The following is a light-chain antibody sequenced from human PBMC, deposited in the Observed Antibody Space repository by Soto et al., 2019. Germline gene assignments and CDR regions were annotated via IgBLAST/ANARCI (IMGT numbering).Light chain of an antibody. CDR2: ANS. Sequence: QSVLTQPPSVSGAPGQRVTISCTGSSSNIGAGYDVHWYQQLPGTAPELLIYANSNRPSGIPDRFSGSKSGTSASLAITGLQAEDEANYYCQSYDSSLSVVVFGGGTQLTVL. CDR1: SSNIGAGYD. J-gene: IGLJ2*01. CDR3: QSYDSSLSVVV. V-gene: IGLV1-40*01.